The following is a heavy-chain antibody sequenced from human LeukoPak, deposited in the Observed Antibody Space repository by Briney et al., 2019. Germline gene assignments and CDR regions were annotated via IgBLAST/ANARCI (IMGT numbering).Heavy chain of an antibody. Sequence: PSETLSLTCTVSGGSISSGGYYWSWIPQHPGKGLEWIGYIYYSGSTYYNPSLKSRVTISVDTSKNQFSLKLSSVTAADTAVYYCARAPLDGSGSYYPLDYWGQGTLVTVSS. CDR3: ARAPLDGSGSYYPLDY. CDR2: IYYSGST. D-gene: IGHD3-10*01. V-gene: IGHV4-31*03. CDR1: GGSISSGGYY. J-gene: IGHJ4*02.